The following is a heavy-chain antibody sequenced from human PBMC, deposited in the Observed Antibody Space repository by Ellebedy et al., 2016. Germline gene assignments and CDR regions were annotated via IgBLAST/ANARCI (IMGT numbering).Heavy chain of an antibody. CDR1: GFTFRDYY. V-gene: IGHV3-11*01. J-gene: IGHJ4*02. CDR3: ARGNPDYSHSYFDS. Sequence: GGSLRLSXEASGFTFRDYYMHWIRQAPGKGLEWLSYINGSGSAITYADSVRGRFTISRDSAKSSLYLQMHSLRADDTAVYYCARGNPDYSHSYFDSWGRGTLVTVSS. D-gene: IGHD4-11*01. CDR2: INGSGSAI.